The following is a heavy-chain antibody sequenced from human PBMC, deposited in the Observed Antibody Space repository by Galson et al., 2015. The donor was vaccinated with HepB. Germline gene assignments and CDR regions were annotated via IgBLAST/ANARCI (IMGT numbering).Heavy chain of an antibody. J-gene: IGHJ4*02. D-gene: IGHD6-19*01. V-gene: IGHV5-51*01. CDR3: ARQSSYSSGWYAFGY. Sequence: QSGAEVKKPGESLRISCKGSGYSFTSYWIGWVRQMPGKGLEWMGIIYPGDSDTRYSPSFQGQVTISVDKSISTAYLQWSSLKASDTAMYYCARQSSYSSGWYAFGYWGQGALVTGSS. CDR1: GYSFTSYW. CDR2: IYPGDSDT.